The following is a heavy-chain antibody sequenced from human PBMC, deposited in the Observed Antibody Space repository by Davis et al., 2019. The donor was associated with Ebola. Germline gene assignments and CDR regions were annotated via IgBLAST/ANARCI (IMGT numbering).Heavy chain of an antibody. Sequence: PSETLSLTCTVSGGSMSSGDYSWAWIRQSPGTGLEWIGHIYYSGGTHYSPSLKSRLTISVGRSKNQFSLKVSSVTAADTAVYYCARVNGCTNDSCFFYYFDMDVWGKGTTVTVSS. CDR2: IYYSGGT. CDR1: GGSMSSGDYS. V-gene: IGHV4-30-4*01. J-gene: IGHJ6*04. D-gene: IGHD2-8*01. CDR3: ARVNGCTNDSCFFYYFDMDV.